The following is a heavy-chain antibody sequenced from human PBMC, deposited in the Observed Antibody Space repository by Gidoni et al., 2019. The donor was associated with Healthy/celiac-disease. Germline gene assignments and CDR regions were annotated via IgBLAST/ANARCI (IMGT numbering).Heavy chain of an antibody. D-gene: IGHD3-10*01. CDR2: IRSKANSYAT. J-gene: IGHJ4*02. V-gene: IGHV3-73*02. CDR3: TTVYGSGSYPADY. Sequence: EVQLVESGGGLVQPGGSLKLSCAASGFTFSGSAMHWVRQASGKGLEWVGRIRSKANSYATAYAASVKGRFTISRDDSKNTAYLQMNSLKTEDTAVYYCTTVYGSGSYPADYWGQGTLVTVSS. CDR1: GFTFSGSA.